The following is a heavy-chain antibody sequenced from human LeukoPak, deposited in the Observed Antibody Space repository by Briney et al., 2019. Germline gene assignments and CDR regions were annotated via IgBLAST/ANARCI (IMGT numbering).Heavy chain of an antibody. CDR1: GFTLSDSA. V-gene: IGHV3-73*01. Sequence: GGSLKLSRAASGFTLSDSAIHWVREASGQGLEWVGLIDRPAKSYATAYGASVGGRFTISRDDSKNTAYLQMASLKTEDTALYYCTRDRGTYNWLDPWGQGTLVTVSS. CDR2: IDRPAKSYAT. J-gene: IGHJ5*02. D-gene: IGHD1-26*01. CDR3: TRDRGTYNWLDP.